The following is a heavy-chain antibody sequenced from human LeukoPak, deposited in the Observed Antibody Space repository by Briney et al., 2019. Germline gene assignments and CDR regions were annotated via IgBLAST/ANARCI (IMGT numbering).Heavy chain of an antibody. V-gene: IGHV3-21*01. CDR1: GFTFSNYS. D-gene: IGHD1/OR15-1a*01. J-gene: IGHJ4*02. Sequence: GGSLRLSCAASGFTFSNYSMNWVRQAPGKGLEWVSSISSSSSYIYYADSVKGRFTISRDNAKNSPYLQMNSLRADDTAVYYCARATRTTNFHYWGQGSLVTVSS. CDR2: ISSSSSYI. CDR3: ARATRTTNFHY.